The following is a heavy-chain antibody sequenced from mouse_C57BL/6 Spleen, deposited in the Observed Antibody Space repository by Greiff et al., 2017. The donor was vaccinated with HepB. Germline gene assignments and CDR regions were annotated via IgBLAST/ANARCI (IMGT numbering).Heavy chain of an antibody. Sequence: EVKLVESGGDLVKPGGSLKLSCAASGFTFSSYGMSWVRQTPDKRLEWVATISSGGSYTYYPDSVKGRFTISRDNAKNTLYLQMSSLKSEDTAMYYCARQNVYYFDYWGQGTTLTVSS. CDR2: ISSGGSYT. CDR3: ARQNVYYFDY. CDR1: GFTFSSYG. J-gene: IGHJ2*01. V-gene: IGHV5-6*01.